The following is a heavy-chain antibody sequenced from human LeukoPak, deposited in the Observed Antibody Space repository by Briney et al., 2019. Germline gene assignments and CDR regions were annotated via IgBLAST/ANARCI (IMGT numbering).Heavy chain of an antibody. CDR3: ARGRTGLWRY. J-gene: IGHJ4*02. CDR2: INHSGST. V-gene: IGHV4-34*01. CDR1: GGSIGSYY. D-gene: IGHD3-10*01. Sequence: SETLSLACTVSGGSIGSYYWSWIRQPPGKGLEWIGEINHSGSTNYNPSLKSRVTISVDTSKNQFSLKLSSVTAADTAVYYCARGRTGLWRYWGQGTLVTVSS.